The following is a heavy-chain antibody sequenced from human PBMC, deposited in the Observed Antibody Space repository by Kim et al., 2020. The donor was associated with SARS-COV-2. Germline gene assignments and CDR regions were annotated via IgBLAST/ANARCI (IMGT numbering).Heavy chain of an antibody. CDR2: ISYDGSNK. CDR3: ARDLRITGTPDY. V-gene: IGHV3-30-3*01. CDR1: GFTFSSYA. Sequence: GGSLRLSCAASGFTFSSYAMHWVRQAPGKGLEWVAVISYDGSNKYYADSVKGRSTISRDNSKNTLYLQMNSLRAEDTAVYYCARDLRITGTPDYWGQGTLVTFSS. J-gene: IGHJ4*02. D-gene: IGHD1-20*01.